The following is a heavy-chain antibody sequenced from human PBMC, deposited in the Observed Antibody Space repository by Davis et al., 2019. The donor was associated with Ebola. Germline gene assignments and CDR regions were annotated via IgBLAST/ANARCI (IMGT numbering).Heavy chain of an antibody. J-gene: IGHJ4*02. CDR2: IYYSGIT. V-gene: IGHV4-59*01. D-gene: IGHD7-27*01. CDR1: GGSISSYY. CDR3: ARELPNWGLDS. Sequence: GSLRLSCTVSGGSISSYYWSWIRQPPGKGLEWIGYIYYSGITNYNPSLKSRVTISVDTSKNQFSLKLSSVTAADTAVYYCARELPNWGLDSWGQGTLVTVSS.